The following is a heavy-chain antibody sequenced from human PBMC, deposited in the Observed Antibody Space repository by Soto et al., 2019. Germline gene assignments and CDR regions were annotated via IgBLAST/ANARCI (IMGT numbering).Heavy chain of an antibody. Sequence: EVQLVESGGGLVQPGRSLRLSCTVSGFTFGDYAMSWFRQAPGKGLEWVGFIRSRPNGGTTEYAASVKGRFPISRDDSKSIAYLQMNSLKTDANDVYYCTRHQLGPYDYWGQGTLVNVSS. D-gene: IGHD1-1*01. J-gene: IGHJ4*02. CDR1: GFTFGDYA. CDR2: IRSRPNGGTT. CDR3: TRHQLGPYDY. V-gene: IGHV3-49*03.